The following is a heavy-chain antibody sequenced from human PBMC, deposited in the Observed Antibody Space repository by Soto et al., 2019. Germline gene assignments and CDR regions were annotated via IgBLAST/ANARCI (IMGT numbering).Heavy chain of an antibody. D-gene: IGHD3-22*01. V-gene: IGHV1-3*01. CDR3: SSWDYYYDSSGYPCT. Sequence: GASVKVSCKASGYTFTSYAVHWVRQAPGQRLEWMGWINAGNGNTKYSQKFQGRVTITRDTSASTAYMELRSLRSDDTAVYYCSSWDYYYDSSGYPCTWGQGTLVTVSS. J-gene: IGHJ4*02. CDR1: GYTFTSYA. CDR2: INAGNGNT.